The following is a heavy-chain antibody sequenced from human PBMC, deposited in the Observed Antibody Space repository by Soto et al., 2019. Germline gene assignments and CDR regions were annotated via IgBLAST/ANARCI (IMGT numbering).Heavy chain of an antibody. CDR3: ARDHRGGTDALEI. CDR1: GYTFTSFG. CDR2: ISAYNGNT. Sequence: QVQLVQSGAEVKKPGASVKVSCKASGYTFTSFGISWVRQAPGQGLEWMGWISAYNGNTNYAEHLQGRVTMTTDTSTSPASMELRSLRSDDTAVYYCARDHRGGTDALEIWGQGTMVTVSS. V-gene: IGHV1-18*01. D-gene: IGHD2-15*01. J-gene: IGHJ3*02.